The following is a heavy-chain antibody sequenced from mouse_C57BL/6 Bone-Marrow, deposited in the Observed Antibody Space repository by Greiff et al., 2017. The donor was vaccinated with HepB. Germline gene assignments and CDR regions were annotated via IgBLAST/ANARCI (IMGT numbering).Heavy chain of an antibody. D-gene: IGHD2-4*01. J-gene: IGHJ3*01. CDR1: GYTFTDYY. V-gene: IGHV1-26*01. CDR2: INPNNGGT. Sequence: EVQLQQSGPELVKPGASVKISCKASGYTFTDYYMNWVKQSHGKSLEWIGDINPNNGGTSYNQKFKGKATLTVDKSSSTAYMELRSLTSEDSAVYYCAPIYYDYDAWFAYWGQGTLVTVSA. CDR3: APIYYDYDAWFAY.